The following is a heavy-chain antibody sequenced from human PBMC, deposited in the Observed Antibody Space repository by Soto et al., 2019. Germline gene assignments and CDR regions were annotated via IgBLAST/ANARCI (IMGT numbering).Heavy chain of an antibody. CDR1: GFTFSSYG. J-gene: IGHJ4*02. CDR3: VGGYYFGDY. CDR2: ISSDGSNK. Sequence: QVQLVESGGGVVQPGRSLRLSCAASGFTFSSYGMHWVRQAPGKGLEWVAVISSDGSNKYYADSVKGRFTISRDKSKNTLYLQMNSLRAEDTAVYYCVGGYYFGDYWGQGTLVTVSS. V-gene: IGHV3-30*03. D-gene: IGHD3-22*01.